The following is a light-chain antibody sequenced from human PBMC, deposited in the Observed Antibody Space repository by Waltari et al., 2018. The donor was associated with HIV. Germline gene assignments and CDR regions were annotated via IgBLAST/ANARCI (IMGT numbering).Light chain of an antibody. CDR3: QQYNNWPRWT. CDR2: GAS. J-gene: IGKJ1*01. Sequence: EIVLTQSPATLSLSPGERATLSCRASQRISNYLAWYQQKPGQAPRLLIYGASTRATGIPARFSGSGSGTEFTLTISSLQSEDFAVYYCQQYNNWPRWTFGQGTKVEIK. CDR1: QRISNY. V-gene: IGKV3-15*01.